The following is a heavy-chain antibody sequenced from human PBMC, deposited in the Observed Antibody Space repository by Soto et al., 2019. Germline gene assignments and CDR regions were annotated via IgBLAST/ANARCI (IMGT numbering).Heavy chain of an antibody. CDR3: ARAAAPPGAFGY. J-gene: IGHJ4*02. CDR1: GGSISSGDYY. CDR2: IYYSGST. D-gene: IGHD6-13*01. V-gene: IGHV4-30-4*01. Sequence: SETLSLTCTVSGGSISSGDYYWSWIRQPPGKGLEWIGYIYYSGSTYYNPSLKSRVTISVDTSKNQFSLKLSSVTAADTAVYYCARAAAPPGAFGYWGQGTLVTVSS.